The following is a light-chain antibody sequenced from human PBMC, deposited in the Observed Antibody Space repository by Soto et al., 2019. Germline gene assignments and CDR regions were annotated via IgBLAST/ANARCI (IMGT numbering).Light chain of an antibody. Sequence: EIALTQSPDTLSLSPGDRATLSCRASQNVGSSYVAWYQQKPGQAPRLLIFAASRRASGIPDRFSGSGSGTDFTLTISSLQPDDFATYYCQQYNSYPETFGQGTKVEIK. J-gene: IGKJ1*01. CDR3: QQYNSYPET. CDR2: AAS. CDR1: QNVGSSY. V-gene: IGKV3-20*01.